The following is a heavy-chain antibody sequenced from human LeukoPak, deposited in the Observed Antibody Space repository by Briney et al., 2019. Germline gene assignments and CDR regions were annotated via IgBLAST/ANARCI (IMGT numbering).Heavy chain of an antibody. D-gene: IGHD6-13*01. CDR2: INHSGST. CDR3: ARGRYSSSWRAFDY. J-gene: IGHJ4*02. V-gene: IGHV4-34*01. Sequence: PSGALSLTCAVYGGSFSGYYWGWIRQPPGKGLEWIGEINHSGSTNYNPSLKSRVTISVDTSKNQFSLKLSSVTAADTAVYYCARGRYSSSWRAFDYWGQGTLVTVSS. CDR1: GGSFSGYY.